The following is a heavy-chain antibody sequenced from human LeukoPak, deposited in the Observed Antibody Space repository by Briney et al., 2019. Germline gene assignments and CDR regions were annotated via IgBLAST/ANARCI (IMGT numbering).Heavy chain of an antibody. CDR3: ARASYMITFGGVIVSSPFDY. V-gene: IGHV4-59*08. D-gene: IGHD3-16*02. Sequence: PSETLSLTCTVSGGSISSDYWQWLRQPPGKGLEWIAYIYNSGSNNYNPSLKSRVTISIDTSKNQFSLKLTSVTAADTAVYYCARASYMITFGGVIVSSPFDYWGQGTLVTVSS. CDR1: GGSISSDY. J-gene: IGHJ4*02. CDR2: IYNSGSN.